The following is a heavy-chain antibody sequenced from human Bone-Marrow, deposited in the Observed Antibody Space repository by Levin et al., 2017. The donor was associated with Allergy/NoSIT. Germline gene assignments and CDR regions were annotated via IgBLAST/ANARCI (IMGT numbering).Heavy chain of an antibody. J-gene: IGHJ4*02. Sequence: QTLSLPCTFSGFSLRTSGMRVSWIRQPPGKALEWLARIDWDDDKFYSTSLKTRLTISKDTSKNQVVLTMTNMDPVDTATYYCARSVGASWDYWGQGTLVTVSS. CDR1: GFSLRTSGMR. V-gene: IGHV2-70*04. CDR2: IDWDDDK. D-gene: IGHD1-26*01. CDR3: ARSVGASWDY.